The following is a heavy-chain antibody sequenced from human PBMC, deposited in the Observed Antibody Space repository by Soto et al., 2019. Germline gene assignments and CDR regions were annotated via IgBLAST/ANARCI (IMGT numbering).Heavy chain of an antibody. J-gene: IGHJ6*02. V-gene: IGHV3-64*01. CDR1: GFTFSSYA. Sequence: GGSLRLSCAASGFTFSSYAMHWVRQAPGKGLEYVSAISSNGGSTYYANSVKGRFTISRDNSKNTLYLQMGSLRAEDMAVYYCARGALYDILTGYYIYGMDVWGQGTTVTVSS. CDR3: ARGALYDILTGYYIYGMDV. CDR2: ISSNGGST. D-gene: IGHD3-9*01.